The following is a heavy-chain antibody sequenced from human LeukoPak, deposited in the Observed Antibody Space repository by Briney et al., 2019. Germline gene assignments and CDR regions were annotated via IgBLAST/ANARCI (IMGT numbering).Heavy chain of an antibody. J-gene: IGHJ4*02. V-gene: IGHV1-69*01. D-gene: IGHD3-10*01. CDR1: GGTFSSYA. Sequence: SVKVSCKASGGTFSSYAISCVRHAPGQGLEWMGGILPIFGTANYAQKFQGRVTITADESTSTAYMELSSLRSEDTAVYYCARDYYGSGSYYKPFDYWGQGTLVTVSS. CDR3: ARDYYGSGSYYKPFDY. CDR2: ILPIFGTA.